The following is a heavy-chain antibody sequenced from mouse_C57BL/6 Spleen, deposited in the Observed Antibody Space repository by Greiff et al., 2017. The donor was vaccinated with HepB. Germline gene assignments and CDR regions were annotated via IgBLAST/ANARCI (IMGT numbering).Heavy chain of an antibody. CDR3: TAYYGLDY. V-gene: IGHV6-3*01. D-gene: IGHD1-1*01. CDR2: IRLKSDNYAT. CDR1: GFTFSNYW. J-gene: IGHJ2*01. Sequence: EVQGVESGGGLVQPGGSMKLSCVASGFTFSNYWMNWVRQSPEKGLEWVAQIRLKSDNYATHYAESVKGRFTISRDDSKSSVYLQMNNLRAEDTGIYYCTAYYGLDYWGQGTTLTVSS.